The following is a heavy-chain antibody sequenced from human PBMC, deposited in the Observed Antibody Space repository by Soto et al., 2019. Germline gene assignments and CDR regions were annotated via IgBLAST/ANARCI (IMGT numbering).Heavy chain of an antibody. Sequence: LRLSYAASGFTFSSYSMSWVRPAPGKGLEWVSSISNSSSYIYYADSLKGRFTISRDNAKNELYLQMNSLRAEDTAVYYCASRTTITIFGVAADYWGQGTLVTVSS. V-gene: IGHV3-21*01. J-gene: IGHJ4*02. CDR2: ISNSSSYI. D-gene: IGHD3-3*01. CDR3: ASRTTITIFGVAADY. CDR1: GFTFSSYS.